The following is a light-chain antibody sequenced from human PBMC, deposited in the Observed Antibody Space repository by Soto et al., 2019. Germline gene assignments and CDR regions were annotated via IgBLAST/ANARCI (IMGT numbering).Light chain of an antibody. V-gene: IGLV2-14*01. CDR2: SVS. J-gene: IGLJ3*02. CDR3: SAYTARSTLV. CDR1: SSDVGGHNF. Sequence: QSVLTQPASVSGSPGQSITISCTGTSSDVGGHNFVSWYQHHPGKAPKLMIFSVSNRPPGVSNRFSGSKSGNTASLTISGLQAEDEADYYCSAYTARSTLVFGGGTKLTVL.